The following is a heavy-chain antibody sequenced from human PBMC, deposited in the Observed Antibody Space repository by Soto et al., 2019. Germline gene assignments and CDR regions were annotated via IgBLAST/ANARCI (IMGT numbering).Heavy chain of an antibody. CDR1: GFTFSSYA. CDR2: ISYDGSNK. CDR3: ARDTYYPPFYFDY. D-gene: IGHD3-10*01. J-gene: IGHJ4*02. Sequence: GGSLRLSCAASGFTFSSYAMHWVRQAPGKGLEWVAVISYDGSNKYYADSVKGRFTISRDNSKNTLYLQMNSLRAEDTAVYYCARDTYYPPFYFDYWGQGTLVTVSS. V-gene: IGHV3-30-3*01.